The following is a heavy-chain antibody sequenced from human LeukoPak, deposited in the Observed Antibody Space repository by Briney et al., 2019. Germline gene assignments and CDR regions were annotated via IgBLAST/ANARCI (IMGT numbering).Heavy chain of an antibody. D-gene: IGHD1-26*01. J-gene: IGHJ4*02. Sequence: PGGSLRLSCAASGFTFDDYAMHWVRQAPGKGLEWVSGISWNSGSIGYADSVKGRFTISRDNAKNSLYLRMNSLRAEDIALYYCAKAREWELLSYFDYWGQGTLVTVSS. CDR3: AKAREWELLSYFDY. V-gene: IGHV3-9*03. CDR1: GFTFDDYA. CDR2: ISWNSGSI.